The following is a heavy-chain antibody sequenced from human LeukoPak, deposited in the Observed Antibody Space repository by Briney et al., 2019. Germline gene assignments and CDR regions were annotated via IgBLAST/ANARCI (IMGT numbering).Heavy chain of an antibody. D-gene: IGHD6-19*01. Sequence: GGSLRLSCAATGFTFSSYGMHWVRQAPGKGLEWVSVISGSGGSTYYADSVKGRFTISRDNSKNTLYLQMNSLRAEDTAVYYCAKDQEVVAGTLGFDYWGQGTLVTVSS. J-gene: IGHJ4*02. V-gene: IGHV3-23*01. CDR3: AKDQEVVAGTLGFDY. CDR2: ISGSGGST. CDR1: GFTFSSYG.